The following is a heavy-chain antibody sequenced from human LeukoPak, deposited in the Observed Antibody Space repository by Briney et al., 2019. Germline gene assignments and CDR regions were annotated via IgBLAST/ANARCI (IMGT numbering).Heavy chain of an antibody. CDR2: ISSSSSTI. CDR3: ARVNRDSSGYGIELYYYYYMDV. CDR1: GFTFSSYS. J-gene: IGHJ6*03. D-gene: IGHD3-22*01. V-gene: IGHV3-48*04. Sequence: GGSLRLSCAASGFTFSSYSMNWVRQAPGKGLEWVSYISSSSSTIYYADSVKGRFTISRDNAKNSLYLQMNSLRAEDTAVYYCARVNRDSSGYGIELYYYYYMDVWGKGTTVTVSS.